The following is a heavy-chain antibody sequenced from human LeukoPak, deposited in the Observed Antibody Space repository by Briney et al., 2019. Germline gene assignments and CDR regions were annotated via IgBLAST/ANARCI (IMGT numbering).Heavy chain of an antibody. D-gene: IGHD3-22*01. Sequence: GASVKVSCKASGYTFTGYYMHWVRQAPGQGLEWMGWINPDSGGTNYAQKFQGRVTMTRDTSISTAYMELSRLRSDDTAVYYCASRSIPHYYDSSGYYELIAFDIWGQGTMVTVSS. V-gene: IGHV1-2*02. CDR2: INPDSGGT. CDR3: ASRSIPHYYDSSGYYELIAFDI. CDR1: GYTFTGYY. J-gene: IGHJ3*02.